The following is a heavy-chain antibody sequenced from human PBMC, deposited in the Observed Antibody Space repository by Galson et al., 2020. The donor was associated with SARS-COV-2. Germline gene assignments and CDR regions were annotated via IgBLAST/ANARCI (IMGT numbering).Heavy chain of an antibody. CDR1: GFTFSSYW. V-gene: IGHV3-23*01. J-gene: IGHJ4*02. D-gene: IGHD6-19*01. Sequence: GGSLRLSCAASGFTFSSYWMHWVRQAPGKGLEWVSSIGRSDGATYYADSVKGRFTISRDNSKNILYLQMNGLRAEDTALYYCAKDLVDSSGWLDSWGQGTLVTVSS. CDR2: IGRSDGAT. CDR3: AKDLVDSSGWLDS.